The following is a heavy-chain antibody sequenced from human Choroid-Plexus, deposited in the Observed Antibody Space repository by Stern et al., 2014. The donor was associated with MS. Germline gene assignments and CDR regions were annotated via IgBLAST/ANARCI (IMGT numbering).Heavy chain of an antibody. Sequence: VQLVESGGGVVQPGRPLRLSCVASGFTLGSCAMHWVRQAPGKGLAWVAGLSYDRSNKYYADSVKGRFTISRDNSQNTLYMQMSSLRPEDTAVYYCAKDRQYLTYFFDHWGQGSLVTVSS. J-gene: IGHJ5*02. V-gene: IGHV3-30*18. CDR1: GFTLGSCA. D-gene: IGHD2/OR15-2a*01. CDR3: AKDRQYLTYFFDH. CDR2: LSYDRSNK.